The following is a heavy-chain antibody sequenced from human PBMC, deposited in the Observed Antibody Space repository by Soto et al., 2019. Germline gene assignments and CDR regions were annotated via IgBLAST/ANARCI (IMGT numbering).Heavy chain of an antibody. D-gene: IGHD6-13*01. V-gene: IGHV4-59*08. CDR3: ARHSSWSDDFDY. J-gene: IGHJ4*02. Sequence: QVQLQESGPGLVKPSETLSLTCTVSGGSISSYYWSWIRQPPGKGLEWIGYIYYSGSTNYNPSLKSRVTISVDTSKNQFSLKLSSVTAADTAVYYCARHSSWSDDFDYWGQGTLVTVSS. CDR1: GGSISSYY. CDR2: IYYSGST.